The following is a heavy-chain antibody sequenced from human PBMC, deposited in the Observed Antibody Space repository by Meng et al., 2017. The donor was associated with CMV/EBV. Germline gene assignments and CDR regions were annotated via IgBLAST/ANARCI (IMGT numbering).Heavy chain of an antibody. V-gene: IGHV1-46*01. CDR1: GYTFTSYY. D-gene: IGHD1-26*01. CDR2: INPSGGST. CDR3: AREERGSRGEDGMDV. J-gene: IGHJ6*02. Sequence: ASVKVSCKASGYTFTSYYMHWVRQAPGQGLEWMGIINPSGGSTSYAQKFQGRVTMTRDTSTSTVYMELSSLRSEDTAVYYCAREERGSRGEDGMDVWGQGTTVTVSS.